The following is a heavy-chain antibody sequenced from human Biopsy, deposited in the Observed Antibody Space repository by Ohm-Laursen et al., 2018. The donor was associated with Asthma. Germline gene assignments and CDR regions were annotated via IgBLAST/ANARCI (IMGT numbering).Heavy chain of an antibody. D-gene: IGHD3-16*01. Sequence: GTLSLTCIVSGGSISSSSYYWGWIRQPPGKGLEWIGSIYYNGRTYYNPSLKSRVTISVDTSKKQLSLQLSSVTAADTAVYYCAMSPTRGPEVWEAFAFDIWGQGTMVTVSS. CDR2: IYYNGRT. CDR3: AMSPTRGPEVWEAFAFDI. V-gene: IGHV4-39*01. J-gene: IGHJ3*02. CDR1: GGSISSSSYY.